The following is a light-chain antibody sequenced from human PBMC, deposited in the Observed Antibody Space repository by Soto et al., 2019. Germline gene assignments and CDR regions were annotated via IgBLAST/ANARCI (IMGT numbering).Light chain of an antibody. V-gene: IGKV3D-20*02. CDR1: QTLRSTY. Sequence: EIVLMQSPGNLSLSPGERSTLSFSASQTLRSTYIAWYQQKPGQAPRVLIYGASKRATGIPDRFSGSGSGTDFTLTISSLEPEDFAVYYCQQRSNWPLTFGPGTKVDIK. J-gene: IGKJ3*01. CDR2: GAS. CDR3: QQRSNWPLT.